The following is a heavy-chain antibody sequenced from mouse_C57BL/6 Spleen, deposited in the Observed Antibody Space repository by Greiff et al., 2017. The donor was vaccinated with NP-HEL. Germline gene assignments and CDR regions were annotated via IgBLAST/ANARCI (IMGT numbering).Heavy chain of an antibody. CDR1: GFTFSDYG. V-gene: IGHV5-17*01. Sequence: EVKVVESGGGLVKPGGSLKLSCAASGFTFSDYGMHWVRQAPEKGLEWVAYISSGSSTIYYADTVKGRFTISRDNAKNTLFLQMTSLRSEDTAMYYCARSTMVTPFAYWGQGTLVTVSA. D-gene: IGHD2-2*01. CDR3: ARSTMVTPFAY. CDR2: ISSGSSTI. J-gene: IGHJ3*01.